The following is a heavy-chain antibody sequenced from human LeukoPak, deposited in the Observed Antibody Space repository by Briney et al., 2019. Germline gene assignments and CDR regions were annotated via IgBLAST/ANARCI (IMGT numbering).Heavy chain of an antibody. CDR1: GGSISTYY. D-gene: IGHD6-13*01. Sequence: SESLSLTCTISGGSISTYYWSWVREPPGKGQEWIGYIYYSGGTNYNPSLKSRVTISVDTSKNQFSLKLSSVTAADTAVYYCARGGWYSSSWSFDYWGQGTLVTVSS. J-gene: IGHJ4*02. V-gene: IGHV4-59*01. CDR3: ARGGWYSSSWSFDY. CDR2: IYYSGGT.